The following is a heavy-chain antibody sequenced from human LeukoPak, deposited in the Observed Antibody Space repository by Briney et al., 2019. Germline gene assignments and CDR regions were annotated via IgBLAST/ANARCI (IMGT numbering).Heavy chain of an antibody. CDR1: GFTFDDYA. CDR2: ISWNSGSI. CDR3: ARGSNGMDV. Sequence: PGGSLRLSCAASGFTFDDYAMHWVRQAPGKGLEWVSGISWNSGSIGYADSVKGRFTISRDNAKNSLYLQMNSLRAEDTALYYCARGSNGMDVWGQGTTVTVSS. V-gene: IGHV3-9*01. J-gene: IGHJ6*02.